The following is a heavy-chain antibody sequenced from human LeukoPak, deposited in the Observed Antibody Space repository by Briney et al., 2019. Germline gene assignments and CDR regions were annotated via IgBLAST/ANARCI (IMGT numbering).Heavy chain of an antibody. CDR2: INPNSGDT. D-gene: IGHD2-2*01. V-gene: IGHV1-2*06. Sequence: ASVKVSCKTSGYTFSNYYMHWVRQAPGQGLEWVGRINPNSGDTNYAQKFQGRVAMTRDTSISTAFMELTRLRSDDTAVYYCARDYCSSTSCLFDYWGQGTLVTVSS. J-gene: IGHJ4*02. CDR3: ARDYCSSTSCLFDY. CDR1: GYTFSNYY.